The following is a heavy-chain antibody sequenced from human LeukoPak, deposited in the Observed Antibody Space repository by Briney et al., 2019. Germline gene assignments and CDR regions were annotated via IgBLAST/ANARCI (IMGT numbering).Heavy chain of an antibody. CDR3: ARGTGTNSSFDY. V-gene: IGHV4-34*01. D-gene: IGHD1-7*01. Sequence: SETLSLTCAVYGGSFSGYYWSWIRQPPGKGLEWIREINHSGSTNYNPSLKSRVTISVDTSKNQFSLKLSSVTAADTAVYYCARGTGTNSSFDYWGQGTLVTVSS. CDR2: INHSGST. J-gene: IGHJ4*02. CDR1: GGSFSGYY.